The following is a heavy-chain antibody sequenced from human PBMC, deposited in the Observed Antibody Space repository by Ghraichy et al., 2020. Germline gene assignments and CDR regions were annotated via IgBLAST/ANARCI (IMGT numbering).Heavy chain of an antibody. CDR1: GFSFSNSW. V-gene: IGHV3-7*04. Sequence: GSLRLSCAASGFSFSNSWMSWVRQAPGRGLEWVANIKPDGSQKYYVDSVKGRITISRDNAKNSLFLQMNSLRAEDTAVYYCARDRSSSWYPYLDYWGQGTPVTV. CDR2: IKPDGSQK. D-gene: IGHD6-13*01. CDR3: ARDRSSSWYPYLDY. J-gene: IGHJ4*02.